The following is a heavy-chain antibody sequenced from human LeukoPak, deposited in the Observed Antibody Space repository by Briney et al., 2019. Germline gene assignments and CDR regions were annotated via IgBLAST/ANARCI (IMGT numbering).Heavy chain of an antibody. CDR1: GLTFSSDW. CDR2: IESGRGNT. D-gene: IGHD5-24*01. V-gene: IGHV3-74*01. J-gene: IGHJ4*02. Sequence: GGSLRLSCAASGLTFSSDWMHWVRQVPGKGLVWVSRIESGRGNTAYADSVKGRFTMSRDNAKNTVYLQMNSLRVEDTGVYFCARDGRYGNFDYWGQGTLVTVSS. CDR3: ARDGRYGNFDY.